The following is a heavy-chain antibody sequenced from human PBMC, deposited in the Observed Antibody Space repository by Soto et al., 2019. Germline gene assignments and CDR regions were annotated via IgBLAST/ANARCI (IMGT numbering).Heavy chain of an antibody. V-gene: IGHV1-3*01. CDR3: ARDTETLGPRANDALDI. J-gene: IGHJ3*02. CDR1: GYTFSAYT. CDR2: INAGSGNT. D-gene: IGHD3-3*02. Sequence: ASVKVSCKATGYTFSAYTMNWVRQAPGQSPEWMGWINAGSGNTKYSQNFQGRVSITRDTSASTVYMELTGLTSEDTAVYYCARDTETLGPRANDALDIWGQGTMVTVSS.